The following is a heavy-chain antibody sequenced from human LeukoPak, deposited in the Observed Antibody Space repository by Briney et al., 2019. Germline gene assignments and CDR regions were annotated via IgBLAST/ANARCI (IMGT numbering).Heavy chain of an antibody. D-gene: IGHD6-13*01. CDR2: IYNVGST. CDR3: ARGLYSSSWYYN. V-gene: IGHV3-66*01. CDR1: GFTFSSYE. J-gene: IGHJ4*02. Sequence: GGSLRLSCAASGFTFSSYEMSWVRQAPGEGLEWVSIIYNVGSTYYADSVRGRFTISRDNSKNTLYLQMNSLRAEDTAVYFCARGLYSSSWYYNWGQGTLVTVSS.